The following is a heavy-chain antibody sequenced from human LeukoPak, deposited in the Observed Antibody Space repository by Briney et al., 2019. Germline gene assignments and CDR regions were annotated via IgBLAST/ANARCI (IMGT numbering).Heavy chain of an antibody. Sequence: GESLRLSCAASGFTFSSYAMSWVRQAPGKGLEWVSAISGSGGSTYYADSVKGRFTISRDNSKNTLYLQMNSLRAEDTAVYYCAKEGITDYDILTGYDPVPFDYWGQGTLVTVSS. CDR1: GFTFSSYA. D-gene: IGHD3-9*01. J-gene: IGHJ4*02. CDR3: AKEGITDYDILTGYDPVPFDY. CDR2: ISGSGGST. V-gene: IGHV3-23*01.